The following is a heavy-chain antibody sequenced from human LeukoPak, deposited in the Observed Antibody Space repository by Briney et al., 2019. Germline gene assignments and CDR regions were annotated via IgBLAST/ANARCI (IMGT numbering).Heavy chain of an antibody. CDR2: IYYSGST. V-gene: IGHV4-61*01. D-gene: IGHD2-2*01. CDR1: GGSVSSGSYY. J-gene: IGHJ4*02. CDR3: ARAHGYCSSTSCYSINDY. Sequence: SETLSLTCTVSGGSVSSGSYYWSWIRQPPGKGLEWIGYIYYSGSTNYNPSLKSRVIISVDTSKNQFSLKLSSVTAADTAVYYCARAHGYCSSTSCYSINDYWGQGTLVTVSS.